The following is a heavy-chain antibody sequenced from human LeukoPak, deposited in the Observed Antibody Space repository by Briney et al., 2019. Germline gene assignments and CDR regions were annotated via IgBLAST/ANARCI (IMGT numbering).Heavy chain of an antibody. V-gene: IGHV3-53*01. CDR2: IYNDGST. CDR1: GFTFSSYA. CDR3: ARNTLFAFDI. J-gene: IGHJ3*02. Sequence: PGGSLRLSCAASGFTFSSYAMSWVRQAPGKGLEWVSIIYNDGSTYYADSLKGRFPISRDNSKTTLHLQVNSLRAEDTAMFYCARNTLFAFDIWGQGTMVTVSS.